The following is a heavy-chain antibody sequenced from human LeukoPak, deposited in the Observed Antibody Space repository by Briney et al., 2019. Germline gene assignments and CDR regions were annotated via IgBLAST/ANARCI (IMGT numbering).Heavy chain of an antibody. CDR1: GYTFTSYG. CDR2: ISAYNGST. J-gene: IGHJ4*02. Sequence: ASVKVSCKASGYTFTSYGISWVRQAPGQGLEWMGWISAYNGSTNYAQKLQGRVTMTTDTSTSTAYMELRSLRSDDTAVYYCARAGYGSGSYPPSDWGQGTLVTVSS. V-gene: IGHV1-18*01. D-gene: IGHD3-10*01. CDR3: ARAGYGSGSYPPSD.